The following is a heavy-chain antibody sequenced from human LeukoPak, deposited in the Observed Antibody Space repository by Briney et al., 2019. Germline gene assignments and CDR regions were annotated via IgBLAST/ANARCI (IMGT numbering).Heavy chain of an antibody. J-gene: IGHJ6*03. CDR3: ARLAPNKYYFYYMDV. Sequence: SETLSLTCTVSRASITSGSYYWSWIRQPAGKGLEWIGRTYGSGSTNYNSSLMSRVTISVDTSNNQFSLNLTSVTAADTAVYYCARLAPNKYYFYYMDVWGKGTTVTVSS. CDR2: TYGSGST. V-gene: IGHV4-61*02. CDR1: RASITSGSYY. D-gene: IGHD1/OR15-1a*01.